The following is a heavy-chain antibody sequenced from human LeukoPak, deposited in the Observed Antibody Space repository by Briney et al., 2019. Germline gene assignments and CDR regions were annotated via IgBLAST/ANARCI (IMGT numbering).Heavy chain of an antibody. CDR1: GFTFSSYS. D-gene: IGHD5-18*01. Sequence: PGGSLRLSCAASGFTFSSYSMNWVRQAPGKGLEWVSSIGSSSSYIYYADSVKGRFTIPRDNAKNSLHLRMNSLRAEDTAVYYCAASTKHTAMVDYWGQGTLVTVSS. CDR3: AASTKHTAMVDY. J-gene: IGHJ4*02. V-gene: IGHV3-21*01. CDR2: IGSSSSYI.